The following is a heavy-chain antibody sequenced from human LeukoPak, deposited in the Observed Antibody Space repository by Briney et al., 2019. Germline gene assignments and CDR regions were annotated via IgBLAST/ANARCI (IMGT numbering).Heavy chain of an antibody. Sequence: GGSLRFSCAASGFTFSSYEMNWVRQAPGKGLEWVSYISNSGNTIFYADSVKGRFTISRDNGKNSLYLQMNSLRAEDTAVYYCARVFSNPTGNDYWGQGTLVTVSS. CDR3: ARVFSNPTGNDY. J-gene: IGHJ4*02. CDR1: GFTFSSYE. D-gene: IGHD1-1*01. V-gene: IGHV3-48*03. CDR2: ISNSGNTI.